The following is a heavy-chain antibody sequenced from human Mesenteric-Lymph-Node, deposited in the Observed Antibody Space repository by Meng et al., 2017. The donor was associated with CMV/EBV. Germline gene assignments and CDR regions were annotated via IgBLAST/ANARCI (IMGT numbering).Heavy chain of an antibody. J-gene: IGHJ4*02. D-gene: IGHD3-22*01. CDR3: VGNRNGLDY. Sequence: SETLSLTCTVSGGSVSSGCYYWSWNRQPPGKGLEWTGSIYYSGSTNYNLSLKSRVTVSIDTSKNQFTLRLSSVTAAATAVYSCVGNRNGLDYWGQGTLVTVSS. V-gene: IGHV4-61*01. CDR2: IYYSGST. CDR1: GGSVSSGCYY.